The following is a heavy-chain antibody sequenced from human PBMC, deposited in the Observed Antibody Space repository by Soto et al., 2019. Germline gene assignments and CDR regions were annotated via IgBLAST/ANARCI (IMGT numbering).Heavy chain of an antibody. CDR1: GYTFTHY. D-gene: IGHD1-26*01. CDR3: ARENWSYVD. V-gene: IGHV1-2*02. CDR2: MNPNDGDT. Sequence: HAQLVQSGAEAKRPGTSVKASCKGSGYTFTHYFHWIRQAPGQGLEWMGWMNPNDGDTEYARKFQGRVTLTSDTSITTAYRELSSLTSADTAVYYCARENWSYVDWGQGTLVTVSS. J-gene: IGHJ4*02.